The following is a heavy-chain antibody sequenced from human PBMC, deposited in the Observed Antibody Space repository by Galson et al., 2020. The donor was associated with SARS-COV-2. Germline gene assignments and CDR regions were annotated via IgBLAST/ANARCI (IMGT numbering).Heavy chain of an antibody. J-gene: IGHJ6*02. CDR2: ISRDDGST. V-gene: IGHV3-43D*03. CDR3: ARDRPRHSDYYGRAF. D-gene: IGHD6-25*01. Sequence: GESLKISCEASGFTFNDYAIHWVRHTPGKGLEWVALISRDDGSTIYAASVKGRFTISSDNSLNSLYLQMNSLRAEDSALYFCARDRPRHSDYYGRAFWGQGTTVTVSS. CDR1: GFTFNDYA.